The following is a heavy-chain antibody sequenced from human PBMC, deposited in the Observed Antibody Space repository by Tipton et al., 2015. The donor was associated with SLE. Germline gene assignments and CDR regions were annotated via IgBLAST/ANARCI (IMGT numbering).Heavy chain of an antibody. Sequence: LRLSCSVSGGSISSGNHYWSWIRQPAGKGLEWIGYIYTTVSAKYNSSLKSRVTISGDTSKNQLSLKLSSVTAADAAVYYCARAGGFLQWLTGNFDYWGQGTLVTVSS. CDR1: GGSISSGNHY. CDR2: IYTTVSA. J-gene: IGHJ4*02. D-gene: IGHD3-3*01. CDR3: ARAGGFLQWLTGNFDY. V-gene: IGHV4-61*09.